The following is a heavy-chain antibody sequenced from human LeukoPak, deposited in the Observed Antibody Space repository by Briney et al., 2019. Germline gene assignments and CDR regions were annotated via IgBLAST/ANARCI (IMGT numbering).Heavy chain of an antibody. V-gene: IGHV1-69*13. CDR2: IIPIFGTA. J-gene: IGHJ4*02. CDR1: RGTFSSYV. Sequence: ASVKVSCKASRGTFSSYVISWVRQAPGQGLEWMGGIIPIFGTANYAQKLQGRVTITADESTSTAYMELSSLRSEDTAVYYCARVSLDYFDYWGQGTLVTVSS. D-gene: IGHD3-16*02. CDR3: ARVSLDYFDY.